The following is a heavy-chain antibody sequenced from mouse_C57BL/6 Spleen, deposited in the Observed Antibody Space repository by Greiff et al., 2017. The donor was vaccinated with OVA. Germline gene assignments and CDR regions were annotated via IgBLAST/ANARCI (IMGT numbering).Heavy chain of an antibody. CDR3: TREGLYSNYED. CDR2: IDPETGGT. Sequence: VQLQQPGTELVKPGASVKLSCKASGYTFTDYELHWVKQTPVHGLEWIGAIDPETGGTAYNQKFKGKAILTADKSSSTAYMELRSLTSEDSAVYYCTREGLYSNYEDWGQGTTLTVSS. D-gene: IGHD2-5*01. CDR1: GYTFTDYE. V-gene: IGHV1-15*01. J-gene: IGHJ2*01.